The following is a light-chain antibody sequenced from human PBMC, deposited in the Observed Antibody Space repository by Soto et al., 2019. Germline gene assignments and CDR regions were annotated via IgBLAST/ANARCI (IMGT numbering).Light chain of an antibody. Sequence: AIQMTQSPSSLSASVGDRVTVTCRARQGIRSDLGWYQQKPGKAPKLLIYAASRLPSGVPSRFSGSGSGTDFILTISSLQPEDTATYYCLQDYKYPRTFRQGTRLEI. V-gene: IGKV1-6*01. CDR2: AAS. CDR3: LQDYKYPRT. J-gene: IGKJ1*01. CDR1: QGIRSD.